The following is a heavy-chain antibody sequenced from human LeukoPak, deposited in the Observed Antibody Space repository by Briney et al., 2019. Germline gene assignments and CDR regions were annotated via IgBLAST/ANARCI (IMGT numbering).Heavy chain of an antibody. Sequence: PGGSLRLSCAASGFSVSSNYMAWVRQAPGKGLEWVSSISSSSSYIYYADSVKGRFTISRDNAKNSLYLQMNSLRAEDTAVFYCARGGGEVDYWGQGTLVTVSS. V-gene: IGHV3-21*01. CDR1: GFSVSSNY. J-gene: IGHJ4*02. CDR2: ISSSSSYI. D-gene: IGHD3-16*01. CDR3: ARGGGEVDY.